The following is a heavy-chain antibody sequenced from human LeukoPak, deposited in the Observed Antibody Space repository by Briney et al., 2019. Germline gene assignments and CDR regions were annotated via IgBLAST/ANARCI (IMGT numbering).Heavy chain of an antibody. Sequence: ASVKVSCKASGYTFTGYYMHWVRQAPGQGLEWMGWINPNSGGTNYAQKFQGRVTMTRDTSISTAYMELSRLRSDDTAVYYCARDQYGCSSTGCYLAIGYWGQGTLVTVSS. CDR3: ARDQYGCSSTGCYLAIGY. V-gene: IGHV1-2*02. CDR2: INPNSGGT. J-gene: IGHJ4*02. D-gene: IGHD2-2*01. CDR1: GYTFTGYY.